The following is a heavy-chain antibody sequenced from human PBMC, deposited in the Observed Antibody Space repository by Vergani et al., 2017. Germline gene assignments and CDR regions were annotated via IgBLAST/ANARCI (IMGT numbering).Heavy chain of an antibody. V-gene: IGHV3-33*01. Sequence: QVQLVESEGGVVQPGRSLTLSCVASGFTFSSHGMHWVRQAPGKGPEWVAVIWYDGSNKYYGDSVKGRFTISRDNSKYTLYLQMNSLRVEDTAVYYCAGWGNEGRLDSWGQGTLVTVSS. CDR3: AGWGNEGRLDS. CDR2: IWYDGSNK. D-gene: IGHD1-1*01. J-gene: IGHJ5*01. CDR1: GFTFSSHG.